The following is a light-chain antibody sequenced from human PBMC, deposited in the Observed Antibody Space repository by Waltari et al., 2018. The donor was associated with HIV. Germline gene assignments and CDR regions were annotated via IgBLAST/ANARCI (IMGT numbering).Light chain of an antibody. J-gene: IGLJ1*01. V-gene: IGLV2-11*01. Sequence: QSALPQPRSASGSPGQSVTISCTGTSSDVGSYKYVSWYQLRPGKAPQLIIHDVAKRPSGVPDRFSGSKSCNTASLTISGLQAEDEADYYCCSYTGTYTRYVFGTGAKVTVL. CDR1: SSDVGSYKY. CDR2: DVA. CDR3: CSYTGTYTRYV.